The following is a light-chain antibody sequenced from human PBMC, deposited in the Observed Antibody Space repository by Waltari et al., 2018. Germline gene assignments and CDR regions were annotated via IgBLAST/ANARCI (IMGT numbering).Light chain of an antibody. V-gene: IGKV3-20*01. Sequence: EVVLTQSPGTLSLSPGEGATLSCRASQSVSSALAWYQQKPGQAPRLLIYDASRRATGIPDRIRGSGSGTDFSLTISRLEPEDCAVYYCQKYESLPATFGQGTKVEIK. J-gene: IGKJ1*01. CDR3: QKYESLPAT. CDR1: QSVSSA. CDR2: DAS.